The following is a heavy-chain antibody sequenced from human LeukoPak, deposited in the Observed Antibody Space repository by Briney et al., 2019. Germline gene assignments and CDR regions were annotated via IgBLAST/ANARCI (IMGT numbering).Heavy chain of an antibody. J-gene: IGHJ4*02. Sequence: SQTLSLTCTVSGGSISGGSYYWSWIRQPPGNGLEWIGYIYYSGSTKYNLSLKSRVTISVDTSKNQLSLKLSSVTAADTAVYYCARGEYGLFDYWGQGTLVTVSS. CDR2: IYYSGST. CDR1: GGSISGGSYY. CDR3: ARGEYGLFDY. V-gene: IGHV4-61*01. D-gene: IGHD2/OR15-2a*01.